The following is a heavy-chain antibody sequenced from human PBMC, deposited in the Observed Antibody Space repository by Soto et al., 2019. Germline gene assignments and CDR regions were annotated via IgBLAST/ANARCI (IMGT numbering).Heavy chain of an antibody. D-gene: IGHD3-22*01. CDR3: ARQFDYDSSGHYYAY. J-gene: IGHJ4*02. Sequence: SVKVSCKASGGTFSSHAISWVRQAPGQGLEWMGGIIPMFATPNYAEKFQGRLSITADESTTTVYMQLSSLRSQDTAVYYCARQFDYDSSGHYYAYWGQGTLVTVYS. CDR1: GGTFSSHA. V-gene: IGHV1-69*13. CDR2: IIPMFATP.